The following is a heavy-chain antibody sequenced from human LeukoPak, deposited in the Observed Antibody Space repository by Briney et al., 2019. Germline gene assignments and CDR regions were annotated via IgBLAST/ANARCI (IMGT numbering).Heavy chain of an antibody. CDR3: ANIRPSPPGYSSGWYKGYFDY. D-gene: IGHD6-19*01. V-gene: IGHV3-21*04. Sequence: GGSLRLSCAASGFTFSSYCMNWVRQAPGKGLEWVSSISSSSSYIYYADSVKGRFTISRDNSKNTLYLQMNSLRAEDTAVYYCANIRPSPPGYSSGWYKGYFDYWGQGTLVTVSS. CDR1: GFTFSSYC. J-gene: IGHJ4*02. CDR2: ISSSSSYI.